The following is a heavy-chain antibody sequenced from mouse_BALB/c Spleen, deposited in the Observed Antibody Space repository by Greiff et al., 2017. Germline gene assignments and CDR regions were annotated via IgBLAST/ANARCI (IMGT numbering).Heavy chain of an antibody. Sequence: EVKLMESGPGLVKPSQSLSLTCSVTGYSITSGYYWNWIRQFPGNKLEWMGYISYDGSNNYNPSLKNRISITRDTSKNQFFLKLNSVTTEDTATYYCASHYYGFAYWGQGTLVTVSA. V-gene: IGHV3-6*02. CDR3: ASHYYGFAY. J-gene: IGHJ3*01. CDR2: ISYDGSN. CDR1: GYSITSGYY. D-gene: IGHD1-2*01.